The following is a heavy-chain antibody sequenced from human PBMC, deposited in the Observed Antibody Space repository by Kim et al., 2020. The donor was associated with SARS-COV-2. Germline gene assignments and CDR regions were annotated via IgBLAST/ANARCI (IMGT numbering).Heavy chain of an antibody. J-gene: IGHJ4*02. CDR3: ARRSRGDGSPGY. Sequence: YFNPSLKSRVTISVDTSKQQFSLKLTSVTAADTAVYYCARRSRGDGSPGYWGQGTLVTVSS. D-gene: IGHD3-16*01. V-gene: IGHV4-39*01.